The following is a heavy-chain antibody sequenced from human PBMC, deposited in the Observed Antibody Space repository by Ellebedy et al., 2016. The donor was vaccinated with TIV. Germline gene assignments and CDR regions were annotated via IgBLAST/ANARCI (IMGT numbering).Heavy chain of an antibody. V-gene: IGHV3-53*01. CDR1: GFSVSGNY. CDR3: SRVDLGLAFHS. J-gene: IGHJ4*02. D-gene: IGHD3/OR15-3a*01. Sequence: GGSLRLSCAVSGFSVSGNYMSWVRQPPGKGLEWVSIIYSSSITYYPDSVKGRFTISRDTSKNTVSLQINSLRAEDTAVYYCSRVDLGLAFHSWGRGTLVTVSS. CDR2: IYSSSIT.